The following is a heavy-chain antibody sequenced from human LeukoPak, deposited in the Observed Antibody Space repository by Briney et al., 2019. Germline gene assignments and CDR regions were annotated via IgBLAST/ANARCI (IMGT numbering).Heavy chain of an antibody. CDR3: ARGDVVWSGYQAGYCFDY. CDR1: GGSISSSSYY. V-gene: IGHV4-39*01. J-gene: IGHJ4*02. CDR2: IYYSGST. Sequence: SETLSLTCTVSGGSISSSSYYWGWIRQPPGKGLEWIGSIYYSGSTYYNPSLKSRVTISVDTSKNQFSLKLSSVTAADTAVYYCARGDVVWSGYQAGYCFDYWGQGTLVTVSS. D-gene: IGHD3-3*01.